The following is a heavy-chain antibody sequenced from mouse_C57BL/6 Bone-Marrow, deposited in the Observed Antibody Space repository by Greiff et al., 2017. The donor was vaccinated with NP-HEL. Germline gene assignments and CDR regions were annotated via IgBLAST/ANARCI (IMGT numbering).Heavy chain of an antibody. D-gene: IGHD1-1*01. CDR1: GFTFTDYY. V-gene: IGHV1-36*01. CDR2: VYPYNGGT. J-gene: IGHJ3*01. Sequence: EVQGVESGPVLVKPGPSVKISCKASGFTFTDYYMHWVKQSHGKSLEWIGLVYPYNGGTSYNQKFKGKATLTVDTSSSTAYMELNSLTSEDSAVYYCAREGIYYGSSYLFAYWGQGTLVTVSA. CDR3: AREGIYYGSSYLFAY.